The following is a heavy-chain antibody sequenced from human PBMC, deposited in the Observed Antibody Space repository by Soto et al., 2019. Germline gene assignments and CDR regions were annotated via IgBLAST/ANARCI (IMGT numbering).Heavy chain of an antibody. CDR1: GFTFSNAW. CDR3: TTDSYTTRIVFRLGY. J-gene: IGHJ4*01. V-gene: IGHV3-15*07. D-gene: IGHD3-16*01. Sequence: GQSLKISCAASGFTFSNAWINWVRQAPGKGLEWVDRIKSKTDGGTTDFAAPVKGRFAISRDDSKNMVYLQMNSLKTEDTGIDNCTTDSYTTRIVFRLGYWGHGTLVTVSP. CDR2: IKSKTDGGTT.